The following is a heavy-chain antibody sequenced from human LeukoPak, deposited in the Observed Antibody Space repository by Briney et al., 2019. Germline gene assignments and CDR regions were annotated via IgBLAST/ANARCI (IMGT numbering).Heavy chain of an antibody. J-gene: IGHJ6*02. CDR3: ASRDKGYYYGMDV. D-gene: IGHD5-24*01. V-gene: IGHV3-66*01. CDR1: GFTVSGNY. Sequence: GGSLRLSCAASGFTVSGNYVSWVRQAPGKGLEWVSLLYSGGSTYYADSVKGRFSISRDNSKNTLYLQMNSLRAEDTAVYYCASRDKGYYYGMDVWGQGTTVTVSS. CDR2: LYSGGST.